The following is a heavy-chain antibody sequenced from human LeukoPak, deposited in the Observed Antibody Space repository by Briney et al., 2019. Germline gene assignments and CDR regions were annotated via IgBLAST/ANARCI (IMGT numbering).Heavy chain of an antibody. D-gene: IGHD2-15*01. CDR2: ITGTGGK. Sequence: GGSLRLSYAVSGFTLTNHGVSWVRQAPGKGLEWVSIITGTGGKYYGDSVKGRFVLSRDNSKNTVYMQMSSLRAEDTATYYCAKDYCRDGNCPFPFLDSWGQGTQVTVSS. V-gene: IGHV3-23*01. J-gene: IGHJ4*02. CDR1: GFTLTNHG. CDR3: AKDYCRDGNCPFPFLDS.